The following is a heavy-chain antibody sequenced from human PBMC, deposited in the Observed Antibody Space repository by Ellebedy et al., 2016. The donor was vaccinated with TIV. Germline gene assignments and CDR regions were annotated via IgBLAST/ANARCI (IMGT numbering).Heavy chain of an antibody. CDR3: AKDGVEVAMYYMDV. J-gene: IGHJ6*03. D-gene: IGHD5-12*01. CDR2: ISYDGSNK. V-gene: IGHV3-30*18. CDR1: GFTFSSYG. Sequence: GGSLRLSCVASGFTFSSYGIHWVRQAPGKGLEWVSFISYDGSNKNYGDSVKGRFTISRDNSKNSLYLQMNSLRPDDTALYFCAKDGVEVAMYYMDVWGKGTTVTVSS.